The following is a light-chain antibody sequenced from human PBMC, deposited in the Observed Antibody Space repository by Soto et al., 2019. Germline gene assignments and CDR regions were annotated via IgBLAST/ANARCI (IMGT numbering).Light chain of an antibody. Sequence: ERVLQPSPATLSFSPVEVSHLYFIASQSIDGNLAWYQQRPGQAPRLLINAASTRATGVPARFSGSGSGTDFTLTIRSIQPEDFAVYYCKQYNNWPRTCGQGTTVDIK. V-gene: IGKV3-15*01. CDR3: KQYNNWPRT. CDR2: AAS. CDR1: QSIDGN. J-gene: IGKJ1*01.